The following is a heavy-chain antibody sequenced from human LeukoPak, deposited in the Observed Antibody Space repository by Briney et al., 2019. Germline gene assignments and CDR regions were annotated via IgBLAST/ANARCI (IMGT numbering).Heavy chain of an antibody. Sequence: GGTLRLSCAASGFTFSGYGMSWVRQAPGKGLKWVSAISGSGGSTYYADSVKGRFTISRDNSKNTLYLQMNSLRAEDTAVYYCAKVPPRFVVVVPAALDYWGQGTLVTVSS. CDR1: GFTFSGYG. J-gene: IGHJ4*02. D-gene: IGHD2-2*01. CDR2: ISGSGGST. V-gene: IGHV3-23*01. CDR3: AKVPPRFVVVVPAALDY.